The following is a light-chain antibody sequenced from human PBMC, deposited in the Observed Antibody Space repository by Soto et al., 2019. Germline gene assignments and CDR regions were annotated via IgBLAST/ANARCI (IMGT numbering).Light chain of an antibody. V-gene: IGKV3-15*01. CDR2: VAS. J-gene: IGKJ4*01. CDR1: QSVSSN. Sequence: EIVMTQSPATLSVSPGERATLSSRASQSVSSNLAWYQQKPGQTPNLLIYVASTRATGIPARFSGSGSGTEFTLTISSLQSEDFAVYYCQQYNVWPLTFGGGTKVEFK. CDR3: QQYNVWPLT.